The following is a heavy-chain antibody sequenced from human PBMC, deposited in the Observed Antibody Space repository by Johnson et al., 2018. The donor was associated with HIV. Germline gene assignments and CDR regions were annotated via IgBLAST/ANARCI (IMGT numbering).Heavy chain of an antibody. CDR2: IRSKAYGGTT. Sequence: MQLVESGGGVVQPGGSLRLSCAASGFTFGDYAMSWVRQAPGKGLEWVGFIRSKAYGGTTEYAASVKGRFTISRDDSKSIAYLQMNSLRAEDTAVYYCARAYTYGAFDIWGQGTMVTVSS. V-gene: IGHV3-49*04. CDR1: GFTFGDYA. J-gene: IGHJ3*02. CDR3: ARAYTYGAFDI. D-gene: IGHD5-18*01.